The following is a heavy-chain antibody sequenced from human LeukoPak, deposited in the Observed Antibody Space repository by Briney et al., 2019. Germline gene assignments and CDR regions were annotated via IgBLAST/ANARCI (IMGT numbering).Heavy chain of an antibody. V-gene: IGHV3-43*02. D-gene: IGHD3-22*01. CDR2: ISGDGGST. CDR3: AKDITYYYDSSGYYLGYMDV. CDR1: GFTFDDYA. Sequence: GGSLRLSCAASGFTFDDYAMHWVRQAPGKGLEWVSLISGDGGSTYYADSVKGRFTISRDNSKNSLYLQINSLRTEDTALYYCAKDITYYYDSSGYYLGYMDVWGKGTTVTVSS. J-gene: IGHJ6*03.